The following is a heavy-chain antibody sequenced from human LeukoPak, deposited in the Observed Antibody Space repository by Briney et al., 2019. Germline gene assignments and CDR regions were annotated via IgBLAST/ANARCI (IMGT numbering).Heavy chain of an antibody. D-gene: IGHD3/OR15-3a*01. CDR1: GYSFTSYG. CDR3: ARDLGLPRLNSFDY. V-gene: IGHV1-18*01. CDR2: ISGYNGDT. Sequence: GASVKVSCKASGYSFTSYGISWVRQAPGQGREWMGWISGYNGDTKYAQKFQGRVTLITDTSTSTVYMELRNLRSDDTAMYYCARDLGLPRLNSFDYWGQGTLVTVSS. J-gene: IGHJ4*02.